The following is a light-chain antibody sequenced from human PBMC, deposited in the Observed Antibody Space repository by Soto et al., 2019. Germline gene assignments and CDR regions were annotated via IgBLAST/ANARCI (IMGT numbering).Light chain of an antibody. Sequence: DIQITQSPSSVSASVGDRVTITCRASQGISTNLAWYQQKPGKAPKLLIYAASSLQSGVPPRFSGSGSGTDFTLTISSLRPEDFAIYYCLQANRVPLSFGQGTRLEIK. CDR1: QGISTN. V-gene: IGKV1-12*01. CDR3: LQANRVPLS. CDR2: AAS. J-gene: IGKJ5*01.